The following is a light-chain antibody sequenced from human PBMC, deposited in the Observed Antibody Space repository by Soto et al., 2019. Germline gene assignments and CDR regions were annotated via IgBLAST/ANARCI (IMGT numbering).Light chain of an antibody. V-gene: IGLV2-23*02. CDR2: DVT. Sequence: QSMLTQPACVSGSPGQSITISCTGTSSDVGSYNVVSWYQHHPGKAPKLMIYDVTKRPSGVSNRFSGSKSGNTASLTISGLQAEDEADYYCCSYAGSSTYVFGTGTKLTVL. CDR3: CSYAGSSTYV. J-gene: IGLJ1*01. CDR1: SSDVGSYNV.